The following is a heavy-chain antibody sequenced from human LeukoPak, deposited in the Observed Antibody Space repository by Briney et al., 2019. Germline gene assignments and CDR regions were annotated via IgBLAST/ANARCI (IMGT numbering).Heavy chain of an antibody. D-gene: IGHD3-9*01. CDR3: AKDPRRRGYDSLHYFDY. V-gene: IGHV3-23*01. Sequence: GGSLTLSCTASGFTFSSYAMSWVRQAPGKGLEWVSGISGSGGSTYYADSVKGRFTISRDNSKNTLYLQMNSLRAEDTAVYYCAKDPRRRGYDSLHYFDYWGQGTLVTVSS. CDR1: GFTFSSYA. J-gene: IGHJ4*02. CDR2: ISGSGGST.